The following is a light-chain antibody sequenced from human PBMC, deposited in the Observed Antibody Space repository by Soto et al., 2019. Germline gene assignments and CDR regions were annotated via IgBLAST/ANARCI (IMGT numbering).Light chain of an antibody. CDR3: QQYGSSPLT. V-gene: IGKV3-20*01. CDR2: GTS. Sequence: EIVMTQSPATLSVSPGEGATFSCRASQSINTKIAWYQLKPGQAPRLLIHGTSNRATGIPDRFSGSGSGTDFTLTFSRLEPEDFAVYYCQQYGSSPLTFGGGTKVDI. J-gene: IGKJ4*01. CDR1: QSINTK.